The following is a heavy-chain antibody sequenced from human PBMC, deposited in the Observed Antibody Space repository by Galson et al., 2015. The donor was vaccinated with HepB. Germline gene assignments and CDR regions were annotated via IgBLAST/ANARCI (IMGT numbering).Heavy chain of an antibody. J-gene: IGHJ4*02. V-gene: IGHV2-5*02. Sequence: PALVKPTQTLTLTCTFSGFSLSTSGVGVGWIRQPPGKALEWLALIYWDDDKRYSPSLKSRLTITKDTSKNQVVLTMTNMDPVDTATYYCAHRKMIAAAGPHPEPFDYWGQGTLVTVSS. CDR1: GFSLSTSGVG. CDR2: IYWDDDK. CDR3: AHRKMIAAAGPHPEPFDY. D-gene: IGHD6-13*01.